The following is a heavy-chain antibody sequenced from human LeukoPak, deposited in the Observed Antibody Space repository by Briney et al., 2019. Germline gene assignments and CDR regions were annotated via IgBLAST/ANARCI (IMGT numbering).Heavy chain of an antibody. V-gene: IGHV3-74*01. CDR2: INSDGSIT. J-gene: IGHJ4*02. Sequence: PSETLSLTCAVYGGSFSGYYWSWIRQPPGKGLVWLSRINSDGSITSYADSAKGRFTIPRDNAKNTVYLQMNSLRAEDTAVYYCARPGVGFDFWGQGALVTVSS. CDR3: ARPGVGFDF. CDR1: GGSFSGYY.